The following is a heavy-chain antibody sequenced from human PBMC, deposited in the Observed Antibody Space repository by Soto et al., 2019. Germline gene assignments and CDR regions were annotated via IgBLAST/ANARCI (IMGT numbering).Heavy chain of an antibody. CDR2: INHSGST. CDR3: ARGRSYGYFSNWFDP. CDR1: GGTLSGNY. V-gene: IGHV4-34*01. Sequence: PSETLSLTCAVYGGTLSGNYSIWIRQPLGKGLEWIGEINHSGSTNYNPSLNSRVTISIDTSKNQFSLDLSSVTAADTAVYFCARGRSYGYFSNWFDPWGQGDLVTVSS. D-gene: IGHD3-16*01. J-gene: IGHJ5*02.